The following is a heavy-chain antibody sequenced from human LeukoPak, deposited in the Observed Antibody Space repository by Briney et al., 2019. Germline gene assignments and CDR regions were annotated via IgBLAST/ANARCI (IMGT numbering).Heavy chain of an antibody. Sequence: PGRSLRLSCAASGFTFSSYGMHWVRQAPGKGLEWVAVISYDGSNKYYADSVKGRFTISRDNSKNTLYLQMNSLRAEDTAVYYCASNGHSSSWYRAFDIWGQGTMVTVSS. D-gene: IGHD6-13*01. CDR1: GFTFSSYG. CDR2: ISYDGSNK. J-gene: IGHJ3*02. V-gene: IGHV3-30*03. CDR3: ASNGHSSSWYRAFDI.